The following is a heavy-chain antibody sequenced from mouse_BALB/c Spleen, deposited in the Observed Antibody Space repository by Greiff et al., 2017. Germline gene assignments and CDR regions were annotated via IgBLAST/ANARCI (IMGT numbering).Heavy chain of an antibody. D-gene: IGHD1-1*01. Sequence: EVKLMESGGGLVQPGGSRKLSCAASGFTFSSFGMHWVRQAPEKGLEWVAYISSGSSTIYYADTVKGRFTISRDNPKNTLFLQMTSLRSEDTAMYYCARYYGSSHAMDYWGQGTSVTVSS. V-gene: IGHV5-17*02. J-gene: IGHJ4*01. CDR2: ISSGSSTI. CDR1: GFTFSSFG. CDR3: ARYYGSSHAMDY.